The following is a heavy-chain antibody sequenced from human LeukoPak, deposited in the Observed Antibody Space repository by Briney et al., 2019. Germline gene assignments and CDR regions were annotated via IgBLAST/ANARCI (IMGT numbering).Heavy chain of an antibody. J-gene: IGHJ4*02. CDR2: IIPILGIA. Sequence: SVKVSCKASGGTFSSYAISWVRQAPGQGLEWMGRIIPILGIANYAQKFQGRVTITADKSTSTAYMELSSLRSEDTAVYYCARRAVRGVIIALGDYWGQGTLVTVSS. CDR1: GGTFSSYA. CDR3: ARRAVRGVIIALGDY. D-gene: IGHD3-10*01. V-gene: IGHV1-69*04.